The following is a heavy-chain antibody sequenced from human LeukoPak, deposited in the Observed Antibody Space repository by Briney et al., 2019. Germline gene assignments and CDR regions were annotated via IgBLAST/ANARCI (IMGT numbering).Heavy chain of an antibody. Sequence: ASVKVSCKASGYTFTSYDINWVRQATGQGLEWMEWMNPNSGNTGYAQKFQGRVTMTRNTSISTAYMELSSLRSEDTAVYYCARGHGALLWFGETEYFQHWGQGTLVTVSS. CDR1: GYTFTSYD. CDR3: ARGHGALLWFGETEYFQH. J-gene: IGHJ1*01. V-gene: IGHV1-8*01. CDR2: MNPNSGNT. D-gene: IGHD3-10*01.